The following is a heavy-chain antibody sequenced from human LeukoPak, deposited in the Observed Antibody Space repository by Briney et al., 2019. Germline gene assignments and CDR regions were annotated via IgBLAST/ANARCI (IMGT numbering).Heavy chain of an antibody. CDR3: ARLSSSWYQDWYFDL. V-gene: IGHV4-34*01. J-gene: IGHJ2*01. CDR2: IKHSGIR. D-gene: IGHD6-13*01. Sequence: SETLSLTCAVYGGSFSGLYWNWIRQPPGKGLEWIGEIKHSGIRNYNPSLKSRVTISLDTSKNQFSLKLSSVTAADTAVYYCARLSSSWYQDWYFDLWGRGTLVTVSS. CDR1: GGSFSGLY.